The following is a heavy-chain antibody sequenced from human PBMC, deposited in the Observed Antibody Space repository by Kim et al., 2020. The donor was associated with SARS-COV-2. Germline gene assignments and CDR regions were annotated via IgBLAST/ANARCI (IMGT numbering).Heavy chain of an antibody. CDR3: ARGESYWGDAFDI. J-gene: IGHJ3*02. D-gene: IGHD7-27*01. V-gene: IGHV4-59*13. Sequence: SETLSLTCTVSGGSISSYYWSWIRQPPGKGLEWIGYIYYSGSTNYNPSLKSRVTISVDTSKNQFSLKLSSVTAADTAVYYCARGESYWGDAFDIWGQGTMVTVSS. CDR2: IYYSGST. CDR1: GGSISSYY.